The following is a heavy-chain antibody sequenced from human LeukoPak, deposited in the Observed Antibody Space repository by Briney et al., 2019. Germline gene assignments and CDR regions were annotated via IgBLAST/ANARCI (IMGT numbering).Heavy chain of an antibody. V-gene: IGHV4-38-2*02. CDR1: GYSISSGYY. CDR2: IYHSGST. CDR3: ARGEQWLDY. D-gene: IGHD6-19*01. J-gene: IGHJ4*02. Sequence: SETLSLTCTVSGYSISSGYYWGWIRQPPGKGLEWIGSIYHSGSTYYNPSLKSRVTISVDTSKNQFSLKLSSVTAADTAVYYCARGEQWLDYWGQGTLVTVSS.